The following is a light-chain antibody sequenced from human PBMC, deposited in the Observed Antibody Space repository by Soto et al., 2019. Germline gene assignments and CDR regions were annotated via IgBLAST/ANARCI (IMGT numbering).Light chain of an antibody. CDR2: GPS. CDR1: QTLRANH. J-gene: IGKJ3*01. CDR3: HQFGKSPFT. Sequence: VVWTQSPANRSLSPGDSAALSCWASQTLRANHFAWYKQIPGRPPRLLVFGPSGRATGIPDRFIFSGSGPVSYLTIIRLEPEDFAISDCHQFGKSPFTGGPGTKLTMK. V-gene: IGKV3-20*01.